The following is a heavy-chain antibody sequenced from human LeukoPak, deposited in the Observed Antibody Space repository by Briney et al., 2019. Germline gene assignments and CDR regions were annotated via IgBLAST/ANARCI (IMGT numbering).Heavy chain of an antibody. J-gene: IGHJ2*01. CDR1: GGSFSNGSYY. D-gene: IGHD6-25*01. V-gene: IGHV4-61*01. Sequence: SETLSLTCTVSGGSFSNGSYYWRWLRQPPGKGLEWIGNMHYSGSTNYNPSLKSRVTISVDTSMNQFSLLLTSATAADTAVYYCARDSLLRGSGWDYWYFDLWGRGTLVTVSS. CDR2: MHYSGST. CDR3: ARDSLLRGSGWDYWYFDL.